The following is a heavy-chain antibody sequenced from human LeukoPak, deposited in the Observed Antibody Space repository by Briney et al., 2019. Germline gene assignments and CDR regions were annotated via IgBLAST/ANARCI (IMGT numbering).Heavy chain of an antibody. CDR2: IGGSGDKT. CDR3: AKFPIMSPVAFFDF. J-gene: IGHJ4*02. V-gene: IGHV3-23*01. CDR1: GFTFSNYA. Sequence: GGSLRLSCVASGFTFSNYAMCWVRQAPGKGLEWVAAIGGSGDKTYYADSVKGRFSISRDNSKNTLYLHMNSLRAEDTAVYYCAKFPIMSPVAFFDFWGRGVLVTVSS. D-gene: IGHD4-23*01.